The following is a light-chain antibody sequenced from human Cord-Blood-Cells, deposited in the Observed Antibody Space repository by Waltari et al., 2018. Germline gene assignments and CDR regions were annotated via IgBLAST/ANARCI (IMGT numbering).Light chain of an antibody. J-gene: IGKJ2*01. V-gene: IGKV1-5*03. Sequence: DIQMTQSPSTLSASVGDRVTITCRASQSISSWLAWYQQKPGKAPKLLIYKASSLESGVPSRFSGSGSVTEFTLTISSLQPDDFATYDCQQYNSYSMYTFGQGTKLEIK. CDR2: KAS. CDR1: QSISSW. CDR3: QQYNSYSMYT.